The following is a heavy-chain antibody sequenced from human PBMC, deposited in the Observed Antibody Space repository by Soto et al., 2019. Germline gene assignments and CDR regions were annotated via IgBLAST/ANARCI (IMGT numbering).Heavy chain of an antibody. V-gene: IGHV3-74*01. CDR3: GSLPMVVRNSYYYMDV. CDR1: GFTFSSYW. J-gene: IGHJ6*03. CDR2: INSDGSST. Sequence: EVQLVESGGGLVQPGGSLRLSCAASGFTFSSYWMHWVRQAPGKGLVWVSRINSDGSSTSYADSVKGRFTISRDNAKNTLYLQMNSLRAEDTAVYYCGSLPMVVRNSYYYMDVWGKGTTVTVSS. D-gene: IGHD2-2*01.